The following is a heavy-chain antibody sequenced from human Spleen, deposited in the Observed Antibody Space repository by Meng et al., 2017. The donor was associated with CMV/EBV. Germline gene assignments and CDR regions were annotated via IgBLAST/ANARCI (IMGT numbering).Heavy chain of an antibody. CDR1: GGTLSSYA. CDR3: ARVSDSRAPEDDY. J-gene: IGHJ4*02. V-gene: IGHV1-69*05. CDR2: IIPMFRKT. Sequence: TASGGTLSSYAINWVRQAPGHGLEWIGNIIPMFRKTNYAQKFQGRVTITTGESSGTVFMELSSLTLDDTAIYFCARVSDSRAPEDDYWGQGTLVTVSS. D-gene: IGHD6-6*01.